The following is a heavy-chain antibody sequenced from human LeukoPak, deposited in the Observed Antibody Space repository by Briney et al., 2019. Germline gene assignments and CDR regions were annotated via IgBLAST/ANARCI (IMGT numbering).Heavy chain of an antibody. CDR3: ARDLMTTVSPEDY. CDR1: GYTFTSYA. Sequence: ASVKVSCKASGYTFTSYAMHWVRQAPGQRLEWMGWINAGNGNTKYSQKFQGRVTITRDTSASTAYMVLSSLRSEDTAVYYCARDLMTTVSPEDYWGQGTLVTVSS. J-gene: IGHJ4*02. V-gene: IGHV1-3*01. CDR2: INAGNGNT. D-gene: IGHD4-17*01.